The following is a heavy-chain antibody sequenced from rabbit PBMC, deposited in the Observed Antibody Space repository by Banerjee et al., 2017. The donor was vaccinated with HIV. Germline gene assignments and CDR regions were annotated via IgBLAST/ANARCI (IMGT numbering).Heavy chain of an antibody. Sequence: QSLEESGGGLVQPEGSLTLTCTASGFSFSSSYYMCWVRQAPGKGLEWIGCIDAGSSGITYYANWAKGRFTISKTSSITVTLQMTSLTAADTATYFCARGYNYDDSGNWDGYDYNTIDAFDPRGPGTLVTVS. CDR2: IDAGSSGIT. D-gene: IGHD2-1*01. V-gene: IGHV1S40*01. J-gene: IGHJ2*01. CDR1: GFSFSSSYY. CDR3: ARGYNYDDSGNWDGYDYNTIDAFDP.